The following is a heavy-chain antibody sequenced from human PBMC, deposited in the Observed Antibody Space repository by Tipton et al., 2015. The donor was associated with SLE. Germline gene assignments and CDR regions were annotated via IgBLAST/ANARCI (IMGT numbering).Heavy chain of an antibody. J-gene: IGHJ3*01. V-gene: IGHV4-59*01. CDR1: GGSISSYY. Sequence: GLVKPSETLSLICTVSGGSISSYYWSWIRQPPGKGLEWIGYVYHSGSTKYNPSLRSRATISLDTSKNQFSLRLSSVTAADTAVYFCATWDFGASDAFDFWGQGTKVSVSS. CDR3: ATWDFGASDAFDF. CDR2: VYHSGST. D-gene: IGHD3-16*01.